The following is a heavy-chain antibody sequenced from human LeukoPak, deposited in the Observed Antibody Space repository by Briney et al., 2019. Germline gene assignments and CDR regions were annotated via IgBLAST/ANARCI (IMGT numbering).Heavy chain of an antibody. J-gene: IGHJ4*02. CDR2: IIPIFGTA. CDR3: ASSISYDSSGYYYPDY. Sequence: SVKVSCKASGGTFISYAISWVRQAPGQGVEWMGRIIPIFGTANYAQKFQGRVTITTEESTSTAYMELSSLRSEDTAVYYCASSISYDSSGYYYPDYWGQGTLVTVSS. D-gene: IGHD3-22*01. V-gene: IGHV1-69*05. CDR1: GGTFISYA.